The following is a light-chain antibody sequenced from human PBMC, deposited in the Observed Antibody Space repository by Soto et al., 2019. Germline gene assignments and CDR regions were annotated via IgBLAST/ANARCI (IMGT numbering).Light chain of an antibody. V-gene: IGKV3-15*01. Sequence: DTVMTQSPATLSVSPGESATLSCRASQSVSTNLAWYQQKPGQAPRLLIYGASTRVTGMPARFSGSGSGTEFTLTISSLQSEDSAVYYCQQYKNWPRTFGQGTKVEIK. J-gene: IGKJ1*01. CDR2: GAS. CDR1: QSVSTN. CDR3: QQYKNWPRT.